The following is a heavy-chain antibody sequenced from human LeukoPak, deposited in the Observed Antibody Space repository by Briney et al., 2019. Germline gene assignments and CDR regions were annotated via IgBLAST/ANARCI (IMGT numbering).Heavy chain of an antibody. V-gene: IGHV1-69*01. J-gene: IGHJ5*02. D-gene: IGHD2-2*01. Sequence: ASVKVSCKASGGTFSSYAISWVRQAPGQGLEWMGGIIPIFGTANYAQKFQGRVTITADESTSTAYMELSSLRSEDTAVYYCARSPVPAAHRWFDPWGQGTLVTVSS. CDR2: IIPIFGTA. CDR1: GGTFSSYA. CDR3: ARSPVPAAHRWFDP.